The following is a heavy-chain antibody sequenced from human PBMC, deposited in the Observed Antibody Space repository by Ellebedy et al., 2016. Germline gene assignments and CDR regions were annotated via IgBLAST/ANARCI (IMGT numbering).Heavy chain of an antibody. CDR3: AREVSSGWYYFDN. J-gene: IGHJ4*02. Sequence: GGSLRLSXAASGFSFRSHGMHWVRQAPGKGLEWVASIWSDGSNTYYPDSVKGRFTISRDNSKNTLYLQMNSLRAEDTAVYYCAREVSSGWYYFDNWGQGTLVTVSS. CDR1: GFSFRSHG. D-gene: IGHD6-19*01. V-gene: IGHV3-33*01. CDR2: IWSDGSNT.